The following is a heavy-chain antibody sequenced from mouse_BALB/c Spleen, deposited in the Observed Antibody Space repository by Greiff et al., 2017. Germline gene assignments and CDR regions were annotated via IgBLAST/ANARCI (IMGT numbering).Heavy chain of an antibody. J-gene: IGHJ1*01. Sequence: QVQLQQPGAELVRPGASVKLSCKASGYTFTSYWINWVKQRPGQGLEWIGNIYPSDSYTNYNQKFKDKATLTVDKSSSTAYMQLSSPTSEDSAVYYCTRGGDYYGNHWYFDVGGAGTTVTVSS. V-gene: IGHV1-69*02. D-gene: IGHD2-1*01. CDR2: IYPSDSYT. CDR3: TRGGDYYGNHWYFDV. CDR1: GYTFTSYW.